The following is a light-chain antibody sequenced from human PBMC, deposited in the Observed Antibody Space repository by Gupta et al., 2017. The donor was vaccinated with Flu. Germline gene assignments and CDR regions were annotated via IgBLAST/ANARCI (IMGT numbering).Light chain of an antibody. CDR3: QSYDSSLSGSRV. Sequence: QSLLTQPPSVSASPGQRVTISCTGSSSNIGAGYDVHWYQQLPGTAPKLLIYGNSKRPSGVPDRFSGSKSGTSASLAITGLQAEDEADYYCQSYDSSLSGSRVFGGGTKLTVL. V-gene: IGLV1-40*01. CDR2: GNS. J-gene: IGLJ2*01. CDR1: SSNIGAGYD.